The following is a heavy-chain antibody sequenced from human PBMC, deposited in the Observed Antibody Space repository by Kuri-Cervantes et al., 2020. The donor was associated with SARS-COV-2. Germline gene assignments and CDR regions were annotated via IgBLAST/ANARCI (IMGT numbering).Heavy chain of an antibody. CDR1: GYTFTGYY. V-gene: IGHV1-69*13. CDR3: ARDWLRGVINY. Sequence: SVKVSCKASGYTFTGYYMHWVRQAPGQGLEWMGRIIPIFGTANYAQKFQGRVTITADESTSTAYMELSSLRSEDTAVYYCARDWLRGVINYWGQGTLVTVSS. D-gene: IGHD3-10*01. J-gene: IGHJ4*02. CDR2: IIPIFGTA.